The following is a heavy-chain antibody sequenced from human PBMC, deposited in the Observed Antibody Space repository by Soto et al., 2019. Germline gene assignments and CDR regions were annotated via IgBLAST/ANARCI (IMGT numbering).Heavy chain of an antibody. CDR2: IYSGGST. CDR1: GFTVSSNY. CDR3: ARDQLVLNYYYGMDV. D-gene: IGHD2-2*01. J-gene: IGHJ6*02. V-gene: IGHV3-53*01. Sequence: GGSLRLSCAASGFTVSSNYMSWVRQAPGKGLEWVSVIYSGGSTYYADSVKGRFTISRDNSKNTLYLQMNSLRAEDTAVYYCARDQLVLNYYYGMDVWGQGTTVTVSS.